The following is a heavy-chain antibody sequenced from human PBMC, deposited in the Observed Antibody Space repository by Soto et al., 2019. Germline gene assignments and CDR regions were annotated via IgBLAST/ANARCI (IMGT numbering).Heavy chain of an antibody. Sequence: QVQLQESGPGLVKPSGTLSLTCAVSGGSISSENWWSWVRQSPGKGLEWIGKIYHRGSTNHRPSLKSRVSISVDKSKNQFSLNLTTVTAADTAVYYCAKNGYTRFDYWGQGSLVTGAS. V-gene: IGHV4-4*02. CDR1: GGSISSENW. D-gene: IGHD5-12*01. CDR3: AKNGYTRFDY. J-gene: IGHJ4*02. CDR2: IYHRGST.